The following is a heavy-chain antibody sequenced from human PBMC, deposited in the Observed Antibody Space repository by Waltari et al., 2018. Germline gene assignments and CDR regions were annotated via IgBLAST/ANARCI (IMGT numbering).Heavy chain of an antibody. CDR2: IVPDGSRN. J-gene: IGHJ4*02. CDR3: ARGDSSGWLFDY. Sequence: EVQLVESGGGLFQPGGSLRLSCAASGFTFSPNWMGWVRQAPGKGLEWVANIVPDGSRNNYVDSVKGRFTISRDNAKNSLSLQMNSLGVEDTAVYYCARGDSSGWLFDYWGQGTLVTVSS. CDR1: GFTFSPNW. D-gene: IGHD6-19*01. V-gene: IGHV3-7*01.